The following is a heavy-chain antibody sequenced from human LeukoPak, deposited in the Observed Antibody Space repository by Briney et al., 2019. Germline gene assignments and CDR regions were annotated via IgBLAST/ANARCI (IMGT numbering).Heavy chain of an antibody. Sequence: SETLSLTCTVSGGSISSGDYYWSWIRQPPGKGLEWIGYIYYSGSTNYNPSLKSRVTISVDTSKNQFSLKLSSVTAADTAVYYCACSPTSSWPYYFDYWGQGTLVTVSS. J-gene: IGHJ4*02. V-gene: IGHV4-61*08. CDR3: ACSPTSSWPYYFDY. CDR1: GGSISSGDYY. CDR2: IYYSGST. D-gene: IGHD6-13*01.